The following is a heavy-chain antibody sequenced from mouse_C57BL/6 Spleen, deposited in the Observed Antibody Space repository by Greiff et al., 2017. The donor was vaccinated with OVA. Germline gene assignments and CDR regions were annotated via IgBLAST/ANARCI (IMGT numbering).Heavy chain of an antibody. CDR3: ARENAEGIFDY. V-gene: IGHV1-39*01. J-gene: IGHJ2*01. CDR1: GYSFTDYN. Sequence: EVQLQQSGPDLVKPGASVKISCKASGYSFTDYNMTWVKQSNGKSLEWIGVINPNYGTTSYTQKFKGQATLTVDQSSSPDYMQLNSLTSEDSAVYYCARENAEGIFDYWGQGTTLTVSS. CDR2: INPNYGTT.